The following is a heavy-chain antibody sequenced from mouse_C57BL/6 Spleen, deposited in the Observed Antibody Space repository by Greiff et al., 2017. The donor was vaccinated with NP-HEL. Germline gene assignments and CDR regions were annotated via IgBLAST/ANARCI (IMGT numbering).Heavy chain of an antibody. CDR3: ARSLYYGSSLFAY. D-gene: IGHD1-1*01. CDR1: GFTFSDYY. V-gene: IGHV5-16*01. Sequence: EVMLVESEGGLVQPGSSMKLSCTASGFTFSDYYMAWVRQVPDKGLEWVANINYDGSSTYYLDSLKSRFIISRDNAKNILYLQMSSLKSEDTATYYCARSLYYGSSLFAYWGQGTLVTVSA. J-gene: IGHJ3*01. CDR2: INYDGSST.